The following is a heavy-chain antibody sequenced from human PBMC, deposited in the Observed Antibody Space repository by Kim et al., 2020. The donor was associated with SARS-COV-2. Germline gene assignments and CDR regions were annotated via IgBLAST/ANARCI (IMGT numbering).Heavy chain of an antibody. CDR2: MSYSRGS. J-gene: IGHJ4*02. V-gene: IGHV4-39*01. Sequence: SETLSLICIVSGDSIGSSGWHWGWVRQPPGKGLEWIGSMSYSRGSHYNPSLKSRVTISIDASKNQFSLKVTSLTAADTAVYYCARHGNHYFESWGQGTLV. CDR1: GDSIGSSGWH. CDR3: ARHGNHYFES.